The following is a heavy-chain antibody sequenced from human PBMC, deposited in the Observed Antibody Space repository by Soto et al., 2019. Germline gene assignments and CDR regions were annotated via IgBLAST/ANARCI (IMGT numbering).Heavy chain of an antibody. CDR2: INTDGSNT. V-gene: IGHV3-74*01. Sequence: GGSLRLSCAASGFTFINYWIHWVRQAPGKGLVWVSHINTDGSNTTYAESVRGRFAISRDNAKNTLYLQMNSLRAEDTAVYYCARSGVYYDSGVYHAPFDFWGQGTLVTVSS. J-gene: IGHJ4*02. D-gene: IGHD3-22*01. CDR3: ARSGVYYDSGVYHAPFDF. CDR1: GFTFINYW.